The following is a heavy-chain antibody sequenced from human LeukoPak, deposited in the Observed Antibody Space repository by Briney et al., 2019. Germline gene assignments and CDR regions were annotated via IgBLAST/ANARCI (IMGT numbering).Heavy chain of an antibody. J-gene: IGHJ4*02. V-gene: IGHV4-34*01. CDR1: GGSFSGYY. CDR2: INHSGST. D-gene: IGHD5-18*01. Sequence: SETLSLTCAVYGGSFSGYYWSWIRQPPGKGLEWIGEINHSGSTNYNPSLKSRVTISVDTSKNQFSLKLSSVTAAGTAVYYCARGYSYGYDYWGQGTLVTVSS. CDR3: ARGYSYGYDY.